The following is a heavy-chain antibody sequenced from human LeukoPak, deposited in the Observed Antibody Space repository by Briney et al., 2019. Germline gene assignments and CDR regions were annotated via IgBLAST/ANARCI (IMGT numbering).Heavy chain of an antibody. D-gene: IGHD6-13*01. J-gene: IGHJ6*03. Sequence: SVKVSCKASGGTFSSYAISWVRQAPGQGLEWMGGVIPIFGTVNYAQKFQGRVTITTDESTSTAYMELSSLRSEDTAVYYCARSGDLGYSSSWYRPVHYYYYMDVWGKGTTVTVSS. CDR1: GGTFSSYA. V-gene: IGHV1-69*05. CDR3: ARSGDLGYSSSWYRPVHYYYYMDV. CDR2: VIPIFGTV.